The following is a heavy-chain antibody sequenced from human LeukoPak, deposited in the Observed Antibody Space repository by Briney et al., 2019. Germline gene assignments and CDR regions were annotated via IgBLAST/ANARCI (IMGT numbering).Heavy chain of an antibody. J-gene: IGHJ3*02. CDR1: GFTFNSYW. CDR3: ARDPYRFAFDI. Sequence: GGSLRLSCAASGFTFNSYWMHWVRQAPGKGLLWVSRINTDGSSTHYADSVKGRLTISRDNAKNSLYLQMNSLRAEDTAVYYCARDPYRFAFDIWGQGTVVLVSS. V-gene: IGHV3-74*01. D-gene: IGHD1-26*01. CDR2: INTDGSST.